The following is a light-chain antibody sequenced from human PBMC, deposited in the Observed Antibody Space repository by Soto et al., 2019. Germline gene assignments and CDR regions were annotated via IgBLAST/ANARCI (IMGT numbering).Light chain of an antibody. CDR1: QSVSGD. J-gene: IGKJ1*01. V-gene: IGKV3-11*01. Sequence: EIVLTQSPATLSLSPGDRATLSCRASQSVSGDLAWYQQKPGQAPRLLIYDTSNWATGIPARFSGSGSGTDFTLTISSLEPEDFAVYYCQQRSNWPTTFGQGTKVEIK. CDR3: QQRSNWPTT. CDR2: DTS.